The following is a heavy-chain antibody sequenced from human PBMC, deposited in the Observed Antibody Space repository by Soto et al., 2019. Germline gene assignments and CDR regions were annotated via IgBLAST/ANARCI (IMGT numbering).Heavy chain of an antibody. V-gene: IGHV1-2*02. CDR2: VSPLSGGT. CDR1: GYTFGAYY. D-gene: IGHD2-21*01. J-gene: IGHJ6*02. CDR3: AREVDSGDLGLDL. Sequence: QVQLVQSGPEVKTPGASVRVSCKSSGYTFGAYYIHWVRQAPGQGLEWMGWVSPLSGGTNLAQRFQGRLTLTRDTSINTVFMELGWLRSDDTALYFCAREVDSGDLGLDLWGQGTTVSVSS.